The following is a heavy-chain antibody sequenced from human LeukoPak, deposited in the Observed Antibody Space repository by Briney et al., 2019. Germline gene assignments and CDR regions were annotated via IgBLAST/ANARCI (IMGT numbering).Heavy chain of an antibody. Sequence: PVASLRLSCAASGFTFSSYATGCVRQAPGKGLEWGSGISGSGGSTYYADSVKGRFTISRDNSKNTLYLQMNSLRAEDTAVYYCARNVLRFLEWAPPGDAFDIWGQGTMVTVSS. V-gene: IGHV3-23*01. D-gene: IGHD3-3*01. CDR1: GFTFSSYA. J-gene: IGHJ3*02. CDR3: ARNVLRFLEWAPPGDAFDI. CDR2: ISGSGGST.